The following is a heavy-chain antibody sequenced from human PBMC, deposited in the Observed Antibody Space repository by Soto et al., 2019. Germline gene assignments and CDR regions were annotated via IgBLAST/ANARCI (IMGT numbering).Heavy chain of an antibody. Sequence: QVQLVESGGGVVQPGRSLRLSCAASGFTFSSYGMHWVRQAPGKGLEWVAVIWHDGSNKYYADSVKGRFTISRDNSKKTVYRKMNRLRAEDTAVYYCSSVLQTHNYYERGSGYYSAFDFWGQGTLVTVSS. V-gene: IGHV3-33*01. J-gene: IGHJ3*01. CDR2: IWHDGSNK. CDR3: SSVLQTHNYYERGSGYYSAFDF. D-gene: IGHD3-22*01. CDR1: GFTFSSYG.